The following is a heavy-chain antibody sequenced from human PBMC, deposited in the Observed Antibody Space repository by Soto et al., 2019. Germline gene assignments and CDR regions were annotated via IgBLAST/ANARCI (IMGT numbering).Heavy chain of an antibody. CDR1: GGSISSGDYY. Sequence: QVQLQESGPGLVKPSQTLSLTCTVSGGSISSGDYYWSWIRQPPGKGLEWIGYIYYSGSTYYNPSLKSRVTISVDTSWNQFSLKLSSVTAADTAVYYCAREGISSSRVNWFDPWGQGTLVTVSS. J-gene: IGHJ5*02. V-gene: IGHV4-30-4*01. CDR2: IYYSGST. D-gene: IGHD6-6*01. CDR3: AREGISSSRVNWFDP.